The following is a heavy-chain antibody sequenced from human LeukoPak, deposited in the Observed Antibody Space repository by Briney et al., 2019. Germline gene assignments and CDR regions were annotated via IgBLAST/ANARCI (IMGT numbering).Heavy chain of an antibody. CDR1: GYTFTSYG. D-gene: IGHD3-22*01. J-gene: IGHJ4*02. V-gene: IGHV1-18*01. CDR2: ISAYNGNT. CDR3: ARVRSYYDSSAYDY. Sequence: GASVKVSCKASGYTFTSYGISWVRQASGQGLEWMGWISAYNGNTNYAQKLQGRVTMTTDTSTSTAYMELRSLRSDDTAVYYCARVRSYYDSSAYDYWGQGTLVTVSS.